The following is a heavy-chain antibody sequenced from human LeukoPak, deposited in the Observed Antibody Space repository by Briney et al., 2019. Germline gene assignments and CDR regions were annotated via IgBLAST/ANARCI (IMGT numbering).Heavy chain of an antibody. CDR1: GFTFSSYA. CDR2: ISYDGSNK. J-gene: IGHJ6*04. V-gene: IGHV3-30*04. CDR3: ARVLGIQYQLLYYYYYGMDV. Sequence: GGSLRLSCAASGFTFSSYAMHWVRQAPGEGREWVAVISYDGSNKYYADSVKGRFTISRDKSKNTLYLQMNRLRAEDTAVYYCARVLGIQYQLLYYYYYGMDVWGKGTTVTVSS. D-gene: IGHD2-2*01.